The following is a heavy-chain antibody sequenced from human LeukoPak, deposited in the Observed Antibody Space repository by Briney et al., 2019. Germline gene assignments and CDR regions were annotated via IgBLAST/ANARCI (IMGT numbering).Heavy chain of an antibody. J-gene: IGHJ4*02. CDR1: GGSISSYY. CDR2: IYYSGST. D-gene: IGHD6-13*01. CDR3: ASSSSWYRVYYFDY. V-gene: IGHV4-59*08. Sequence: PSETLSLTCTVSGGSISSYYWSWIRQPPGKGLEWIGYIYYSGSTNYNPSLKSRVTISVDTSKNQFSLKLSSVTAADTAVYYCASSSSWYRVYYFDYWGQGTLVTVSS.